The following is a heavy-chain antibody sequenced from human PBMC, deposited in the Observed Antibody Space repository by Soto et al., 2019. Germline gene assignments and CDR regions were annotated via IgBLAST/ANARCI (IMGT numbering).Heavy chain of an antibody. J-gene: IGHJ4*02. CDR3: ARDTDLLGSFDY. CDR2: INAGNGNT. CDR1: GYTFTSYA. Sequence: ASVTVSCKASGYTFTSYAMHWVRQAPGQRLEWMGWINAGNGNTKYSQKFQGRVTITRDTSASTAYMELSSLRSEDTAVYYCARDTDLLGSFDYWGQGTLVTVSS. V-gene: IGHV1-3*01. D-gene: IGHD2-8*02.